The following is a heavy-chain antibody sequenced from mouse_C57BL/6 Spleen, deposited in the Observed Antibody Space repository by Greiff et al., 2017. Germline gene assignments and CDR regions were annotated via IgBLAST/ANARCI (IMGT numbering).Heavy chain of an antibody. D-gene: IGHD1-1*01. CDR2: IDPSDSYT. J-gene: IGHJ2*01. V-gene: IGHV1-69*01. Sequence: QVQLQQSGAELVMPGASVKLSCKASGYTFTSYWMHWVKQRPGQGLEWIGEIDPSDSYTNYNQKFKGKSTLTVDKSSSTAYMQLSSLTSEDSAVXYCARSELRFFDYWGQGTTLTVSS. CDR1: GYTFTSYW. CDR3: ARSELRFFDY.